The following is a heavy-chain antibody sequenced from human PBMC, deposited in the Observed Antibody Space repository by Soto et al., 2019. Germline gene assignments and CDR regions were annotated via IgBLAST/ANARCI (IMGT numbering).Heavy chain of an antibody. Sequence: GESLKISCKGSGYTFASFWIGWVRQMPGKGLEWMGIIFPTDSTTIYSPSFQGQVTISADKSINTAYLQWSSLRASDTAMYYCARAVVGYCSSASCPAHFWGQGSLVTV. J-gene: IGHJ4*02. V-gene: IGHV5-51*01. CDR3: ARAVVGYCSSASCPAHF. CDR1: GYTFASFW. CDR2: IFPTDSTT. D-gene: IGHD2-2*01.